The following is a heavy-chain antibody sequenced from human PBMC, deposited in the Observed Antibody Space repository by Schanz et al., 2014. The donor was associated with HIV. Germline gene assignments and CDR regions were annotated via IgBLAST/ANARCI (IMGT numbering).Heavy chain of an antibody. CDR1: GLTLSSYG. CDR2: ISGSGIST. J-gene: IGHJ4*02. D-gene: IGHD3-10*01. CDR3: AKGQRGMVRGDNDY. V-gene: IGHV3-23*01. Sequence: EVQVLESGGDLVQPGGSLRLSCAASGLTLSSYGMSWVRQAPGKGLEWVSGISGSGISTYYADSVKGRFTISRDNSKNTLYLQMNSLRAEDTAVYYCAKGQRGMVRGDNDYWGQGTQVTVSS.